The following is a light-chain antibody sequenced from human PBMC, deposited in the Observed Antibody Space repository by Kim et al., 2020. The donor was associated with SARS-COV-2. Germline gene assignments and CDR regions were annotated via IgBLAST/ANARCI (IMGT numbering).Light chain of an antibody. CDR1: QSVSSTY. V-gene: IGKV3-20*01. CDR3: HQYGGSPFT. Sequence: SPGEGASRSCSASQSVSSTYLAWYQQKAGQAPRLLIYGSSDRATGIPDRFSGSGSGTDFTLTISRLEPEDCAVYYCHQYGGSPFTFGGGTKVDIK. CDR2: GSS. J-gene: IGKJ4*01.